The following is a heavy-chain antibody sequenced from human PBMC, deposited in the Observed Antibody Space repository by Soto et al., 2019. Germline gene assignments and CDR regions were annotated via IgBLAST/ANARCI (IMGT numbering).Heavy chain of an antibody. J-gene: IGHJ6*02. V-gene: IGHV4-59*08. CDR3: ARHVDGYYYYGMDG. CDR2: IYYSGST. Sequence: SETLSLTCTVSGGSISSYYWSWIRQPPGKGLEWIGYIYYSGSTNYNPSLKSRVTISVDTSKNQFSLKLSSVTAADTAVYYCARHVDGYYYYGMDGWGQGNTVTVSS. CDR1: GGSISSYY. D-gene: IGHD3-9*01.